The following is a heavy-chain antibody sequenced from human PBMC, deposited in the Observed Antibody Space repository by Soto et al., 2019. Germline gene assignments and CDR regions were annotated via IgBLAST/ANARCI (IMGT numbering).Heavy chain of an antibody. V-gene: IGHV3-48*02. Sequence: PGGSLRLSCAASGFTFSSYSMNWVRQAPGKGLEWVSYISSSSSSISYADSVKGRFTISRDNAKNSLYLQMNSLRDEDTAVYYCARSPKYSSGWSRWDYYYGMDVWGQGTTVTVSS. J-gene: IGHJ6*02. D-gene: IGHD6-19*01. CDR1: GFTFSSYS. CDR3: ARSPKYSSGWSRWDYYYGMDV. CDR2: ISSSSSSI.